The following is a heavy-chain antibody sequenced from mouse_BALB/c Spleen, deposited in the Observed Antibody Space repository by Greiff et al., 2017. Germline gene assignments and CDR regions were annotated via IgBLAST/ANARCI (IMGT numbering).Heavy chain of an antibody. Sequence: VQLQQSGAELARPGASVKLSCKASGYTFTSYWMQWVKQRPGQGLEWIGAIYPGDGDTRYTQKFKGKATLTADKSSSTAYMQLSSLASEDSAVYYCARYGLLRSHWYFDVWGAGTTVTVSS. CDR3: ARYGLLRSHWYFDV. CDR2: IYPGDGDT. CDR1: GYTFTSYW. J-gene: IGHJ1*01. D-gene: IGHD2-3*01. V-gene: IGHV1-87*01.